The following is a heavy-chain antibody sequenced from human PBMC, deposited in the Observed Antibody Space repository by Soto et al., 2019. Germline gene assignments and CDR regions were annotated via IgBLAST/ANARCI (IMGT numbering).Heavy chain of an antibody. CDR2: ISYDGGNK. Sequence: GGSLRLYCAASGFTFSSYGMHWVRQAPGKGLEWVTLISYDGGNKYYADSVKGRFSISRDNSRNTLYLQMNSLRPKDAAVYYCVKSLGFCSSSSCSRDYYYYYGVDVWGQGTTVTVSS. CDR1: GFTFSSYG. V-gene: IGHV3-30*18. CDR3: VKSLGFCSSSSCSRDYYYYYGVDV. J-gene: IGHJ6*02. D-gene: IGHD2-2*01.